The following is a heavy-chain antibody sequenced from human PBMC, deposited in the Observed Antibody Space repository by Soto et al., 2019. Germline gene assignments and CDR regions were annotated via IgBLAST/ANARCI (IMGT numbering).Heavy chain of an antibody. CDR2: IYYSGST. V-gene: IGHV4-39*02. Sequence: PSETLSLTCTVSGGSISSSSYYWGWIRQPPGKGLEWIGSIYYSGSTYYNPSLKSRVTISVDTSKNQFSLKLSSVTAADTAVYYCAREATPTYYYYGMDVWGQGTTVTVSS. J-gene: IGHJ6*02. CDR1: GGSISSSSYY. CDR3: AREATPTYYYYGMDV.